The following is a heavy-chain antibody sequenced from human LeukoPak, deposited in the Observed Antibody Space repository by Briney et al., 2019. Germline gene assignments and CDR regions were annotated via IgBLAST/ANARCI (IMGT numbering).Heavy chain of an antibody. CDR1: GFTFSSYS. CDR3: ARVSRYSGSYYEDY. D-gene: IGHD1-26*01. CDR2: ISSSSTNI. J-gene: IGHJ4*02. Sequence: GGSLRLSCAASGFTFSSYSMNWVRQAPGKGLEWVSYISSSSTNIYYADSVKGRFTISRDNAKNSLCLQMNSLRAEDTAVYYCARVSRYSGSYYEDYWGQGTLVTVSS. V-gene: IGHV3-48*01.